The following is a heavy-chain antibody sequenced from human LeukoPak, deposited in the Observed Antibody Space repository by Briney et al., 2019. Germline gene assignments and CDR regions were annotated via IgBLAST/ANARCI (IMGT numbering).Heavy chain of an antibody. CDR2: ISSSSSYT. CDR3: ARAAGATTVPGPWDYYYYGMDV. CDR1: GGSISGYY. J-gene: IGHJ6*02. D-gene: IGHD1-26*01. Sequence: LSLTCTVSGGSISGYYWSWIRQAPGKGLEWVSYISSSSSYTNYADSVKGRFTISRDNAKNSLYLQMNSLRAEDTAVYYCARAAGATTVPGPWDYYYYGMDVWGQGTTVTVSS. V-gene: IGHV3-11*03.